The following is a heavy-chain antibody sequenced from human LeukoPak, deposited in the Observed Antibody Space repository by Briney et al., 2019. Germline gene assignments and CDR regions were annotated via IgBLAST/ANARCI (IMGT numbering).Heavy chain of an antibody. D-gene: IGHD3-3*01. CDR3: TTEQYYDFWSGYLFKDY. J-gene: IGHJ4*02. CDR1: GFTLSNAW. V-gene: IGHV3-15*01. CDR2: IKSKTDGGTT. Sequence: GGSLRLSCAASGFTLSNAWMSWVRQAPGKGLEWVGRIKSKTDGGTTDYAAPVKGRFTISRDDSKNTLYLQMNSLKTEDTAVYYCTTEQYYDFWSGYLFKDYWGQGTLVTVSS.